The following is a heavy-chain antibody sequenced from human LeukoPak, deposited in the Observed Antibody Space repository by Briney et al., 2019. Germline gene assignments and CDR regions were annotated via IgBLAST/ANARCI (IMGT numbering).Heavy chain of an antibody. V-gene: IGHV3-48*04. D-gene: IGHD3-10*02. CDR2: ISSSSSTI. Sequence: GGSLRLSCAASGFTFSSYSMNWVRQAPGKGLEWVSYISSSSSTIYYADSVKGRFTISRDNAKNSLYLQMNSLRAEDTAVYYCAELGITKIGGVWGKGTTVTISS. CDR3: AELGITKIGGV. CDR1: GFTFSSYS. J-gene: IGHJ6*04.